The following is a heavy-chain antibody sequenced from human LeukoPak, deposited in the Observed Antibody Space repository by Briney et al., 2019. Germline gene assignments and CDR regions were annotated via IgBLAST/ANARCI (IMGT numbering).Heavy chain of an antibody. CDR2: INPNSGGT. CDR3: ARDRITVVRGAPNNWFDP. Sequence: ASVKVSCKASVYTFTGYYMHWVRQAPGQGLEWMGWINPNSGGTNYAQKFQGRVTMTRDTSISTAYMELSRLRSDDTAVYYCARDRITVVRGAPNNWFDPWGQGTLVTVSS. CDR1: VYTFTGYY. V-gene: IGHV1-2*02. J-gene: IGHJ5*02. D-gene: IGHD3-10*01.